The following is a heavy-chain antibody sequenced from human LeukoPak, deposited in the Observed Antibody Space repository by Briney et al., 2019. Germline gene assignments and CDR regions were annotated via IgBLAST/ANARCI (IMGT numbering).Heavy chain of an antibody. CDR1: GGTFSSYA. Sequence: ASVKVSCKASGGTFSSYAISWVRQAPGQGHEWMGRIIPILGIANYAQKFQGRVTITADKSTSTAYMELSSLRSEDTAVYYCARGPGRYSSGWYNDYWGQGTLVTVSS. V-gene: IGHV1-69*04. J-gene: IGHJ4*02. D-gene: IGHD6-19*01. CDR2: IIPILGIA. CDR3: ARGPGRYSSGWYNDY.